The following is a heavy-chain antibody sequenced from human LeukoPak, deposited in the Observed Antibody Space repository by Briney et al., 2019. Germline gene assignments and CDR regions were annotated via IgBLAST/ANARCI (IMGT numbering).Heavy chain of an antibody. Sequence: GGSLRLSCAASGFTFSSYAMSWVRQAPGKGLEWVSAISGSGGSTYYADSVKGRFTISRDNSKNTLYLQMNSLRAEDTAVYYYAKDRSPDGSFDYWGQGTLVTVSS. CDR1: GFTFSSYA. CDR3: AKDRSPDGSFDY. J-gene: IGHJ4*02. V-gene: IGHV3-23*01. CDR2: ISGSGGST. D-gene: IGHD1-14*01.